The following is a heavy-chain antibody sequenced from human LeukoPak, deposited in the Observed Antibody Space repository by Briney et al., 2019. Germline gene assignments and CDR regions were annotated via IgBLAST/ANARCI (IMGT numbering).Heavy chain of an antibody. J-gene: IGHJ5*02. CDR1: GGSISSSSYY. D-gene: IGHD4-17*01. CDR3: ARVTYMRTTVTTKFDP. V-gene: IGHV4-39*07. Sequence: SETLSLTCTVSGGSISSSSYYWGWIRQPPGKGLEWIGSIYYSGSTYYNPSLKSRVTISVDTSKNQFSLKLSSVTAADTAVYYCARVTYMRTTVTTKFDPWGQGTLVTVSS. CDR2: IYYSGST.